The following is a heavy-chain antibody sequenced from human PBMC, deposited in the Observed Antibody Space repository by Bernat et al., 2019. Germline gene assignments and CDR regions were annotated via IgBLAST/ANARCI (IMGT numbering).Heavy chain of an antibody. Sequence: QVQLVESGGGVVQPGRSLRLSCAASGFTFSSYAMHWVRQAPGKGLEWVAVISYDGSNKYYADSVKGRFTSSRDNSKNTLYLQMNSLRAEDTAVYYCARGYSSSGYLGFFQHWGQGTLVTVSS. V-gene: IGHV3-30-3*01. D-gene: IGHD6-13*01. CDR1: GFTFSSYA. CDR3: ARGYSSSGYLGFFQH. CDR2: ISYDGSNK. J-gene: IGHJ1*01.